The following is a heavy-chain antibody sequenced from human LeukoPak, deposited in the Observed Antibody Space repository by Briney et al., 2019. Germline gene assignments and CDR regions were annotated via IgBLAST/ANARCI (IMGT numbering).Heavy chain of an antibody. V-gene: IGHV4-39*01. CDR3: ARVDGYFDY. D-gene: IGHD5-24*01. J-gene: IGHJ4*02. CDR1: GGSISSSSFY. Sequence: PSETLSLTCTVSGGSISSSSFYWGWIRQPPGKGLEWIGSIYSSGITYYSPSLKSRVTISVDTSKNQFSLKLNSVTAADTAVYYCARVDGYFDYWGQGTLVTVSS. CDR2: IYSSGIT.